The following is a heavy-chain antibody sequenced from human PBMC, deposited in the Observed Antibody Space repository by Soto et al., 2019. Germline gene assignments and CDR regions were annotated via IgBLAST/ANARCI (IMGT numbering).Heavy chain of an antibody. Sequence: PSKTLSLTCTVAGGSMNDYYWSWIRQPAGKGLEWIGRIFTSGNTNYNPSLRSRLTMSVDTSTNQVSLRLTSVTAADTAVYYCASGRLVSRYYGLDVWGQGTTVTVSS. D-gene: IGHD6-6*01. V-gene: IGHV4-4*07. CDR2: IFTSGNT. J-gene: IGHJ6*02. CDR3: ASGRLVSRYYGLDV. CDR1: GGSMNDYY.